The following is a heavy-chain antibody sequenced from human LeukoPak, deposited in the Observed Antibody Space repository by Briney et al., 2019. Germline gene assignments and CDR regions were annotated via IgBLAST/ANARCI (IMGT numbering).Heavy chain of an antibody. CDR3: ARENSGSYREFDY. CDR1: GGSISRYY. Sequence: SETLSLTCTVSGGSISRYYWSWIRQPPGKGLEWIGYVSYSGSTNYNPSLKSRVTISVDTSRNQFSLNLSSVTAADTAVFYCARENSGSYREFDYWGQGTLVTVSS. V-gene: IGHV4-59*12. CDR2: VSYSGST. D-gene: IGHD1-26*01. J-gene: IGHJ4*02.